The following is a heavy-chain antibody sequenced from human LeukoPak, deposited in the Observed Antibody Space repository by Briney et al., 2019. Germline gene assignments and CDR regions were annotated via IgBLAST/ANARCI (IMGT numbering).Heavy chain of an antibody. Sequence: ASVKVSFKASGGSFNNKAISWVRQAPGQGLELMGVIIPIFETTNYAQKFQDRVSITADESTSTAHMALSTLRPEDTAVYSCATSRRIHGSGLAVRYSWLDPWGQGTLVTVSS. CDR3: ATSRRIHGSGLAVRYSWLDP. CDR2: IIPIFETT. V-gene: IGHV1-69*13. J-gene: IGHJ5*02. CDR1: GGSFNNKA. D-gene: IGHD3-10*01.